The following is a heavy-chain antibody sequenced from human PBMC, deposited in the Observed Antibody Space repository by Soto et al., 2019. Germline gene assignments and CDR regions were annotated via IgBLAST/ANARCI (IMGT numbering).Heavy chain of an antibody. CDR2: ISYDGSNK. D-gene: IGHD3-22*01. Sequence: GGSLRLSCAASGFTFSSYGMHWVRQAPGKGLEWVAVISYDGSNKYYADSVRGRFTISRDNSKNTLYLQMNSLRAEDTAVYYCAKALYDSSGYYRGGFDYWGQGTLVTVSS. J-gene: IGHJ4*02. V-gene: IGHV3-30*18. CDR1: GFTFSSYG. CDR3: AKALYDSSGYYRGGFDY.